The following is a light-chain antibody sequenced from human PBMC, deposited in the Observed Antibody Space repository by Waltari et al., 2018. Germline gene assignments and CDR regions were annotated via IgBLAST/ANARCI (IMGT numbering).Light chain of an antibody. CDR1: NPNLGSSY. CDR3: EIWDSSLNHIV. Sequence: QTVCTEPLSGTHGRRQKVAMPRNETNPNLGSSYVFWYQQLPGQAPILLIYADDDRPSGIPARFSGSKSGRTATLTITGLQAGDEADYSCEIWDSSLNHIVFGGGTKLTVL. J-gene: IGLJ3*02. V-gene: IGLV1-51*01. CDR2: ADD.